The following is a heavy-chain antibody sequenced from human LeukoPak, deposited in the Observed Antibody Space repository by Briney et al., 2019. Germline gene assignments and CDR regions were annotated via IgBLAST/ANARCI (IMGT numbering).Heavy chain of an antibody. J-gene: IGHJ3*02. CDR3: ARSLHGDSFDI. CDR2: INPYNGNT. CDR1: GYTFTNYG. V-gene: IGHV1-18*01. Sequence: GASVKVSCKASGYTFTNYGITWVRQAPGQGLEWMGWINPYNGNTNYAQKIEGRVSMTTDTSTSTVYMEVRNLRSDDTAVFYCARSLHGDSFDIWGQGTMVTVSS.